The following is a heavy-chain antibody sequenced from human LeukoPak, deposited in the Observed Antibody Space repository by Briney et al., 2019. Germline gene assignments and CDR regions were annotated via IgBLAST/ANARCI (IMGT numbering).Heavy chain of an antibody. CDR3: TTDNYYYGSGSYKGYYFDY. J-gene: IGHJ4*02. V-gene: IGHV3-15*01. CDR2: IKSKTDGGTT. CDR1: GFTFSNAW. Sequence: PGGSLRLSCAASGFTFSNAWMSWVRQAPGKGLEWVGRIKSKTDGGTTDYAAPVKGRFTISRDDSKNTLYLQMNSLKTEDTAVYYCTTDNYYYGSGSYKGYYFDYWGQGTLVTVSS. D-gene: IGHD3-10*01.